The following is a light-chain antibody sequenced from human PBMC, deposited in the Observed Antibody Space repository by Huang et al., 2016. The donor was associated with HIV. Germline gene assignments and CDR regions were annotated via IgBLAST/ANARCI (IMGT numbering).Light chain of an antibody. CDR2: GAS. CDR3: HQYNNWPPWT. V-gene: IGKV3-15*01. J-gene: IGKJ1*01. Sequence: ETVMTQTPATLSVSPGERATLFCRASHSVSSTLAWYQHKPGQAPRLLIYGASTRPTGIPGMFSGSGSGTEFTLTISSLQSEDFAVYYCHQYNNWPPWTFGQGTKVEIK. CDR1: HSVSST.